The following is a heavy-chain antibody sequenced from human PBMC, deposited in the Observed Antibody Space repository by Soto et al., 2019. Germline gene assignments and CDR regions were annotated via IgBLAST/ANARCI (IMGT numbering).Heavy chain of an antibody. D-gene: IGHD4-17*01. J-gene: IGHJ6*02. CDR3: ARVLTMVNYYYYGMDV. CDR2: INHSGST. V-gene: IGHV4-34*01. CDR1: GGSFSGYY. Sequence: SETLSLTCAVYGGSFSGYYWSWIRQPPGKGLEWIGEINHSGSTNYNPSLKSRVTISVDTSKNQFSLKLSSVTAADTAVYYCARVLTMVNYYYYGMDVWGQGTTVTVSS.